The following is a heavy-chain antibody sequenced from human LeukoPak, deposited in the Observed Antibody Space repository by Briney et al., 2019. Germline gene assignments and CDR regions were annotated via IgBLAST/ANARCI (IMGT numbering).Heavy chain of an antibody. Sequence: GGSLRLSCAGSGFTLSSNWMLWVRQAPGKGLVWVSRFYSDGSRTNYADSVKGRFTTSGDNAKNTQYLQMNSLRAEDTAVYYCARDYYDSGSYDAFDIWGQGTMVTVSS. D-gene: IGHD3-10*01. CDR1: GFTLSSNW. CDR3: ARDYYDSGSYDAFDI. CDR2: FYSDGSRT. J-gene: IGHJ3*02. V-gene: IGHV3-74*01.